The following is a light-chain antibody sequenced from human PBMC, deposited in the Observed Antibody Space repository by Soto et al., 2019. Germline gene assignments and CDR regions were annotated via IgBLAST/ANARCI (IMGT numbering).Light chain of an antibody. J-gene: IGKJ4*01. CDR1: QSVGRF. CDR3: QQSFTTPLT. CDR2: VAS. V-gene: IGKV1-39*01. Sequence: DIQMTQSPSSLSASVGDRVTITCRASQSVGRFLNWYQQKPGKAPTVLINVASTLRSGVPSRFSGSGSGTDFNLTINSLQPEDFATYFCQQSFTTPLTFGGGTKVDI.